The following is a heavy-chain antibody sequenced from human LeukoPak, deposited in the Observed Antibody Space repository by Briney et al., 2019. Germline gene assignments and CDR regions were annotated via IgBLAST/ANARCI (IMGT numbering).Heavy chain of an antibody. J-gene: IGHJ6*02. Sequence: GASVKVSCKASGGTFSIYAISWVRQAPGQGLEWMGGIIPIFGTANYAQKFQGRVTITADESTSTAYMELSSLRSEDTAVYYCARPHCSSTSCYEYYYYGMDVWGQGTTVTVSS. CDR3: ARPHCSSTSCYEYYYYGMDV. CDR1: GGTFSIYA. D-gene: IGHD2-2*01. V-gene: IGHV1-69*13. CDR2: IIPIFGTA.